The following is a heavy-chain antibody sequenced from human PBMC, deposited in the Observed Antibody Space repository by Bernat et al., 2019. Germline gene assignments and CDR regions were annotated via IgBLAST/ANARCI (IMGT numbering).Heavy chain of an antibody. CDR3: TGDLLVHGLQSES. Sequence: QVQLVESGGGVVQPGRSLRLSCAASGFTFSSYGMHWVRQAPGKGLEWVAVIWYDGSNKYYADSVKGRFTISRDNSKNTLYLQMNSLRAEDTAVYYLTGDLLVHGLQSESWGQGTLVTVSS. CDR1: GFTFSSYG. D-gene: IGHD2-21*01. J-gene: IGHJ5*02. CDR2: IWYDGSNK. V-gene: IGHV3-33*01.